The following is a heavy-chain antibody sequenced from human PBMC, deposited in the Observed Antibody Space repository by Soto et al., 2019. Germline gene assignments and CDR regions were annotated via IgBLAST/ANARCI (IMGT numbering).Heavy chain of an antibody. Sequence: PSETLSLTCTVSGGSISSYYWSWIRQPPGKGLEWIGYIYYSGSTNYNPSLKSRVTISVDTSKNQFSLKLSSLTAADTAVYYCARDAVDSSSSNIYYYYMDVWGKGTTVTVSS. CDR3: ARDAVDSSSSNIYYYYMDV. CDR1: GGSISSYY. J-gene: IGHJ6*03. V-gene: IGHV4-59*01. CDR2: IYYSGST. D-gene: IGHD6-6*01.